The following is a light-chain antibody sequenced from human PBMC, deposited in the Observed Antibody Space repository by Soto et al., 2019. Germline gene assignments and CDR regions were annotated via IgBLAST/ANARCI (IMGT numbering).Light chain of an antibody. CDR2: DSS. V-gene: IGKV3-15*01. J-gene: IGKJ5*01. CDR3: QQYDNWPPIT. CDR1: QSIVRG. Sequence: EIVMTQSPATLSVSPGERATLSCRASQSIVRGLAWYQQKPGQAPSLLIYDSSTRATGVPARFSGSGSGTEFTLTISSLQSEDFAVYYCQQYDNWPPITFGQGTRLEI.